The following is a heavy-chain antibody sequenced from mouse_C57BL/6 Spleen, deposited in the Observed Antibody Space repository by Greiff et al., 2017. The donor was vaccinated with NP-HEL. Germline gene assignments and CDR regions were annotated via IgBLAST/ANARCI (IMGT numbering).Heavy chain of an antibody. V-gene: IGHV1-5*01. Sequence: EVQLQQSGTVLARPGASVKMSCKTSGYTFTSYWMHWVKQRPGQGLEWIGAIYPGNSDTSYNQKFKGKAKLTAVTSASTAYMELSSLTNEDSAVYYCTRLNIYDSDRGWYFDVWGTGTTVTVSS. CDR2: IYPGNSDT. CDR3: TRLNIYDSDRGWYFDV. CDR1: GYTFTSYW. D-gene: IGHD1-1*01. J-gene: IGHJ1*03.